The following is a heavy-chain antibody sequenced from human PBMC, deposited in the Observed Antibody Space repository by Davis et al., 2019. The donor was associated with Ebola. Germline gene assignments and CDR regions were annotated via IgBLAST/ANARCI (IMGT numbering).Heavy chain of an antibody. CDR3: ARWGRLVYYGMDV. Sequence: GESLKISCKGSGYSFSNYWVGWVRQMPGKGLEWMGIIYPGDSDTRYSPSFQGQVTISADKSISTAYLQWSSLEASDTAMYYCARWGRLVYYGMDVWGQGTTVTVSS. CDR2: IYPGDSDT. J-gene: IGHJ6*02. D-gene: IGHD3-9*01. V-gene: IGHV5-51*01. CDR1: GYSFSNYW.